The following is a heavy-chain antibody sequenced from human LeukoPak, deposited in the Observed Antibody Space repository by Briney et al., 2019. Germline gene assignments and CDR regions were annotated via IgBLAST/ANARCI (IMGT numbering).Heavy chain of an antibody. Sequence: ASVKVSCKASGYTFTSYDINWVRQATGQGLEWMGWMNPNSGNTGYAQKFQGRVTITRNTSISTAYMELSSLRSEDTAVYYCARGAKQRKLLLGYYYYYYMDVWGKGTTVTVSS. CDR1: GYTFTSYD. CDR2: MNPNSGNT. CDR3: ARGAKQRKLLLGYYYYYYMDV. J-gene: IGHJ6*03. D-gene: IGHD2-15*01. V-gene: IGHV1-8*03.